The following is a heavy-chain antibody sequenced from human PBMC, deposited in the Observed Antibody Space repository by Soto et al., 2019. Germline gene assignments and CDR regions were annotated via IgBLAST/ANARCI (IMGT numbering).Heavy chain of an antibody. CDR1: GYSFIRYW. CDR3: ASLSLGEQPFDY. D-gene: IGHD1-1*01. J-gene: IGHJ4*02. CDR2: IYPGDSDT. V-gene: IGHV5-51*01. Sequence: GESLKISCKTSGYSFIRYWIGWVRQTPGKGLEWMGIIYPGDSDTRYSPSFQGQVTISVDRSISTAYLQWSSLKASDTAMYYRASLSLGEQPFDYWGQGTLVTVSS.